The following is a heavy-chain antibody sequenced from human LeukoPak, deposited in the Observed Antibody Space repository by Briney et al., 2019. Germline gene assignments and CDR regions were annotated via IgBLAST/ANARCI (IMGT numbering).Heavy chain of an antibody. J-gene: IGHJ5*02. CDR1: GYSISSGYY. D-gene: IGHD4-17*01. Sequence: SETLSLTCTVSGYSISSGYYWGWIRQPPGKGLEWIGSIYHRGSTYYNPSLKSRVIISLDTSKNQFSLKLSSVTAADTAVYYCAKESTVTPGNVNWFDTWGQGTLVTVSS. CDR3: AKESTVTPGNVNWFDT. V-gene: IGHV4-38-2*02. CDR2: IYHRGST.